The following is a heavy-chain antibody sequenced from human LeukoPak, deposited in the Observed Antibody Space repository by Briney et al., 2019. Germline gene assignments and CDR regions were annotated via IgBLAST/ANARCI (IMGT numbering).Heavy chain of an antibody. CDR2: INPHSGGT. V-gene: IGHV1-2*02. Sequence: ASVKVSCKVSTYTFTGYYMHWVRQAPGQGLEWMGWINPHSGGTIYAQKLQGRVTMTTDTSTSTAYMELRSLRSDDTAVYYCARRRSGSYDYWGQGTLVTVSS. D-gene: IGHD3-10*01. J-gene: IGHJ4*02. CDR3: ARRRSGSYDY. CDR1: TYTFTGYY.